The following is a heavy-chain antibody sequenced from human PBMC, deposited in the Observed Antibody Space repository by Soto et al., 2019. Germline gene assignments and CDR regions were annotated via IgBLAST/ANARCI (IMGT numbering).Heavy chain of an antibody. J-gene: IGHJ4*02. CDR1: GFTFSSFG. Sequence: QVQLVESGGGVVQPGRSLRLSCAASGFTFSSFGMHWVRQAPGKGLEWVAVISYDGSNKKYADSVKGRFTISRDNSKNTLYLQMNSLRVEDTAVYYCAKGQDCSGGSCYFNPSDYWGQGSLVTVSS. CDR2: ISYDGSNK. D-gene: IGHD2-15*01. V-gene: IGHV3-30*18. CDR3: AKGQDCSGGSCYFNPSDY.